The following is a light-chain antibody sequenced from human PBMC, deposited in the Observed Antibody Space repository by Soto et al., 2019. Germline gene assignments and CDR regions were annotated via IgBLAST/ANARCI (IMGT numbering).Light chain of an antibody. V-gene: IGKV3-11*01. Sequence: EILLTQSPATLSLSPGESATLSCRATRSVTTFFAWYQQKPGQPPRLLIYDASKRATGIPARFSGSGSGTDFTLTISSLEPDDFAFYYCQQRSAWPLTFGGGTRVDIK. J-gene: IGKJ4*01. CDR2: DAS. CDR1: RSVTTF. CDR3: QQRSAWPLT.